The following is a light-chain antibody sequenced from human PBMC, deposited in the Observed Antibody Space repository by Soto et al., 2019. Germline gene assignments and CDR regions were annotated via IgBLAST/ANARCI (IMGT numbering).Light chain of an antibody. V-gene: IGKV1-39*01. J-gene: IGKJ5*01. CDR1: QSVTTY. CDR2: SAS. CDR3: QQSYSAPYT. Sequence: QVTQSPHSLSAAVGDRVTLTCRASQSVTTYLNWYQQKPGKAPNLLIYSASSLQTGVPSRFSGSGSGTDFTLTINTLQPEDFATYYCQQSYSAPYTFGQGTRLEIK.